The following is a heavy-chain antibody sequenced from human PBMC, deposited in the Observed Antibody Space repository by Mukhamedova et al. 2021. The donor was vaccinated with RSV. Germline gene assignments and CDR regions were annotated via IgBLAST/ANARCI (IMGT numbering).Heavy chain of an antibody. CDR3: ARWGLLLGAFDI. J-gene: IGHJ3*02. Sequence: GWINAGNGNTKYSQKFQGRVTITRDTSASTAYMELSSLRSEDTAVYYCARWGLLLGAFDIWGQGTMVTVSS. V-gene: IGHV1-3*01. CDR2: INAGNGNT. D-gene: IGHD3-16*01.